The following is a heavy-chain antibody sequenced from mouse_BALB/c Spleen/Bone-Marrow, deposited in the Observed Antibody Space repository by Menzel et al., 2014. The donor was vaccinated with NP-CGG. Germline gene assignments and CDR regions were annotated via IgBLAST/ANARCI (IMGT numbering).Heavy chain of an antibody. D-gene: IGHD1-1*01. CDR2: INPDSRAI. CDR1: GFDFSRXW. CDR3: ARPDYYGYLNY. Sequence: EVQLQQSGGGLVQPGGSLKLSCAASGFDFSRXWXSWVXQAPXXGXXWIXXINPDSRAINYSPSLKDKFIISRDNAKNTLYLRLNKVRSEDTALYYCARPDYYGYLNYWGQGTTLTVSS. V-gene: IGHV4-1*02. J-gene: IGHJ2*01.